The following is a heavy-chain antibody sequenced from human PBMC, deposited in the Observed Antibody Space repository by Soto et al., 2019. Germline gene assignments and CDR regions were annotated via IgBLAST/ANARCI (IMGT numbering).Heavy chain of an antibody. CDR2: ISYDGSNK. D-gene: IGHD4-17*01. J-gene: IGHJ4*02. CDR3: ARDGGHRYGDFYGGSDY. CDR1: GFTFSSYA. V-gene: IGHV3-30-3*01. Sequence: GGSLRLSCAASGFTFSSYAMHWVRQAPGKGLEWVAVISYDGSNKYYADSVKGRFTISRDNSKNTLYLQMNSLRAEDTAVYYCARDGGHRYGDFYGGSDYWGQGTLVTVSS.